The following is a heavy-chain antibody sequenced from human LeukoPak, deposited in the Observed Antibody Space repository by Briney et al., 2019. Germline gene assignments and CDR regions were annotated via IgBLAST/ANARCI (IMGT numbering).Heavy chain of an antibody. V-gene: IGHV4-31*03. D-gene: IGHD3-10*01. CDR1: GGSINSGGY. CDR2: IYYSGTT. J-gene: IGHJ4*02. Sequence: PSQTLSLPCTVSGGSINSGGYWSWIRQHPGKGLEWIGYIYYSGTTYFNPSLKGRVTMSVDTSKNQFSLKLSSVTAADTAVYYCARDSGISGRTDYWGQGTLVTVSS. CDR3: ARDSGISGRTDY.